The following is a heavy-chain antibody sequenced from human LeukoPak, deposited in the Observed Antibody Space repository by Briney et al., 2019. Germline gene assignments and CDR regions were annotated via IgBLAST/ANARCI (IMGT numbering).Heavy chain of an antibody. CDR3: ARDQIVAYPDAFDI. CDR2: IYYSGST. D-gene: IGHD5-12*01. Sequence: SETLSLTCTVSGGSISSSSYYWGWIRQPPGKGLEWIGSIYYSGSTYYNPSLKSRVTISVDTSKNQFSLKLSSVTAADTAVYYCARDQIVAYPDAFDIWGQGTMVTVSS. J-gene: IGHJ3*02. CDR1: GGSISSSSYY. V-gene: IGHV4-39*07.